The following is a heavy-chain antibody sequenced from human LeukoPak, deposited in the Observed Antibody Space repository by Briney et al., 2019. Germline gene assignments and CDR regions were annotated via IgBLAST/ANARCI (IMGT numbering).Heavy chain of an antibody. Sequence: GGSLRLSCTASGFAFGSYATAWVRRAPGKGLEGVAAIGSDYDRVHEDSVKGRFTISRDNSKSTLYLQMDNLRPEDTAVYFCAKSAGVATMYFDCWGQGALVTVSS. J-gene: IGHJ4*02. CDR1: GFAFGSYA. D-gene: IGHD5-12*01. CDR3: AKSAGVATMYFDC. CDR2: IGSDYDR. V-gene: IGHV3-23*01.